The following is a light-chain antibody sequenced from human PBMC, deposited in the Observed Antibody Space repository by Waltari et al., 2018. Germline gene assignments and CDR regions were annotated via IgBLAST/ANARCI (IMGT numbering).Light chain of an antibody. Sequence: IQLTQSPSSLSASVGDRVTITCRASQGISSNLAWYQQKQGKAPKLLISAASTLQSGVPLRFGGSGSVTDFTLTISSLQPEDFATYYCQQLNSYPITFGQGTRLEIK. CDR2: AAS. V-gene: IGKV1-9*01. J-gene: IGKJ5*01. CDR3: QQLNSYPIT. CDR1: QGISSN.